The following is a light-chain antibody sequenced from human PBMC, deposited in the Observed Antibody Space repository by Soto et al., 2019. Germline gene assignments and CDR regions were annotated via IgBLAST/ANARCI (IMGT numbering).Light chain of an antibody. CDR1: QSVSSSY. V-gene: IGKV3-20*01. Sequence: EIVLTQSPGTLSLSPGERATLSCRASQSVSSSYLAWYHQKPGQAPRLLIYGASSRATGIPERFSGSGSGADFTLTISRLEPEDFAVYYCQQYGSSPPTFGQGTKLEIK. J-gene: IGKJ2*01. CDR2: GAS. CDR3: QQYGSSPPT.